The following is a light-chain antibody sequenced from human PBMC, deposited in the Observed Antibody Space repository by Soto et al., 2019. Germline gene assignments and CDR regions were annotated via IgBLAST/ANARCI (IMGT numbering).Light chain of an antibody. CDR3: SARDDILSGVV. V-gene: IGLV1-47*01. CDR1: SSNIGSNH. Sequence: QSVLNQPPSASGTPGQRVTISCSGSSSNIGSNHVYWYQQFPGRAPKLLMYRSDQRPTGVPDRFSGSRSGTSASLAISGLRSDDEADYYCSARDDILSGVVFGGGTKLTVL. CDR2: RSD. J-gene: IGLJ2*01.